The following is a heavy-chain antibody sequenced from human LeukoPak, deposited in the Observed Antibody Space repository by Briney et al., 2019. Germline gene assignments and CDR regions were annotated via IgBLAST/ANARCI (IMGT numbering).Heavy chain of an antibody. CDR1: GGSISSGDYY. V-gene: IGHV4-30-4*01. CDR2: IYYSGST. Sequence: SETLSFTCTVSGGSISSGDYYWSWIRQPPGKGLEWIGYIYYSGSTYYNPSLKSRVTISVDTSKNQFSLKLSSVTAADTAVYYCARDSELELDYWGQGTLVTVSS. D-gene: IGHD1-7*01. CDR3: ARDSELELDY. J-gene: IGHJ4*02.